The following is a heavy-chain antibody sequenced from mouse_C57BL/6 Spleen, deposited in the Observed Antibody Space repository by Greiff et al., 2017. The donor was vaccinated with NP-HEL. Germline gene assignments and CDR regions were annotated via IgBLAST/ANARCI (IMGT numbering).Heavy chain of an antibody. CDR1: GYAFSSSW. D-gene: IGHD2-4*01. Sequence: VQLQQSGPELVKPGASVKISCKASGYAFSSSWVNWVKQRPGKGLEWIGRIYPGDGDTNYNGKFKGKATLTADKSSSTAYMQLSSLTSEDSAVYFCARGHYDYDGWFAYWGQGTLVTVSA. V-gene: IGHV1-82*01. J-gene: IGHJ3*01. CDR2: IYPGDGDT. CDR3: ARGHYDYDGWFAY.